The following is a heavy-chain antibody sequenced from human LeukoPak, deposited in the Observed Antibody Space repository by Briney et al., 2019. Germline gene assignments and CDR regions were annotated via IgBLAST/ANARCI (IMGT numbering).Heavy chain of an antibody. J-gene: IGHJ6*02. V-gene: IGHV3-48*01. Sequence: PGGSLRLSCAASGFTFSVYSMNWVRQAPGKGLEWVSYITASSRTKYYADSVKGRFSISRDNAKNSLFLQLNSLRAEDTAIYYCARDITMVRIYYYNGMDVWGQGTTVTVSS. CDR2: ITASSRTK. CDR1: GFTFSVYS. CDR3: ARDITMVRIYYYNGMDV. D-gene: IGHD4/OR15-4a*01.